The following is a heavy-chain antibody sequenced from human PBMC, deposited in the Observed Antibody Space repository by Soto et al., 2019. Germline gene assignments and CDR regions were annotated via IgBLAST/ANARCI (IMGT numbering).Heavy chain of an antibody. V-gene: IGHV4-59*08. CDR3: AETNPERYFSA. D-gene: IGHD3-9*01. Sequence: QVQLKESGPGLVKPSETLSLTCSVSGGYIRNHYWSWIRQAPGKGLEWIGYTYYSGSITYNPSLKSRVTISQDASGNQLSLQVTSVTAADTAVYFCAETNPERYFSAWGPGTLVTVSS. CDR1: GGYIRNHY. CDR2: TYYSGSI. J-gene: IGHJ5*02.